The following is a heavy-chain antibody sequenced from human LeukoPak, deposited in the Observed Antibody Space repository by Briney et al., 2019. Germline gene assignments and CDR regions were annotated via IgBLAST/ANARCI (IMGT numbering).Heavy chain of an antibody. CDR1: GGSIISSSYY. CDR2: IYHTQIT. V-gene: IGHV4-39*07. D-gene: IGHD4-17*01. Sequence: SSETLSLTCTVSGGSIISSSYYWGWIRQPPGKGLEWIGSIYHTQITYFSPSLESRASISVDTSKNQFSLRLNSVTAADTAVYYCARERAVTNYFDYWGQGILVTVSS. J-gene: IGHJ4*02. CDR3: ARERAVTNYFDY.